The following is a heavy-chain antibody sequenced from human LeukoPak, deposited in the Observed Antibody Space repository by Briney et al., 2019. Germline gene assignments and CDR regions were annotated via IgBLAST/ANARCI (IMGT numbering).Heavy chain of an antibody. D-gene: IGHD4-17*01. J-gene: IGHJ4*02. CDR2: VDHAGSGT. Sequence: GGSLRLSCAASGFTFTGYWMHWVRQPPGEGLVWVSRVDHAGSGTAYADSVTGRFTISRDNAKNTVYLQMNSLRAEDTAVYYCATDLGWGQGTLVTVSS. V-gene: IGHV3-74*01. CDR1: GFTFTGYW. CDR3: ATDLG.